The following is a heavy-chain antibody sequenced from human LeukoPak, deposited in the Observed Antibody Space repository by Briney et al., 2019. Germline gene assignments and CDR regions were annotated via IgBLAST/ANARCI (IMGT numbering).Heavy chain of an antibody. CDR3: ARLSIAARHYYYYGMDV. D-gene: IGHD6-6*01. CDR2: IYYNGST. V-gene: IGHV4-59*01. Sequence: PSETLSLTCTVSGGSISSYYWSWIRQPPGKGLEWIGYIYYNGSTNYNPSLKSRVTISVDTSKNQFSLKLSSVTAADTAVYYCARLSIAARHYYYYGMDVWGQGTTVTVSS. J-gene: IGHJ6*02. CDR1: GGSISSYY.